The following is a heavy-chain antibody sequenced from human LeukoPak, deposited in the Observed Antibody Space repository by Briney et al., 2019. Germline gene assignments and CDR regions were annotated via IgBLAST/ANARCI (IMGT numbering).Heavy chain of an antibody. J-gene: IGHJ4*02. D-gene: IGHD1-1*01. CDR3: ARLTGTTGFDY. CDR1: GFPFSSYW. CDR2: IKQDGSDE. Sequence: GGSLRLSCAASGFPFSSYWMSWVRQAPGKGLEWVANIKQDGSDEYYVDSVKGRFTISRDNAKDSLYLQLNSLRADDTAVYYCARLTGTTGFDYWGQGTLVTVSS. V-gene: IGHV3-7*01.